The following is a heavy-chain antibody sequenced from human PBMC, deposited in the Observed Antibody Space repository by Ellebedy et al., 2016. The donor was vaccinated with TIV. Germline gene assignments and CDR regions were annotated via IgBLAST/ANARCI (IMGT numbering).Heavy chain of an antibody. CDR2: ISYDGSNK. J-gene: IGHJ1*01. V-gene: IGHV3-30*18. D-gene: IGHD3-22*01. CDR1: GFTFSSYG. Sequence: GGSLRLXXAASGFTFSSYGMHWVRQAPGKGLEWVAVISYDGSNKYYAVSVKGRFTISRDNSKNTLYLQMNSLRAEDTAVYYCAKEGGRDYDSSGYYEGECQHWGQGTLVTVSS. CDR3: AKEGGRDYDSSGYYEGECQH.